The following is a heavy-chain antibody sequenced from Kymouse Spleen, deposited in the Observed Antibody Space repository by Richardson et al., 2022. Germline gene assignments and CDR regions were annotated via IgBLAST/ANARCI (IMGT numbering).Heavy chain of an antibody. CDR2: IWYDGSNK. Sequence: QVQLVESGGGVVQPGRSLRLSCAASGFTFSSYGMHWVRQAPGKGLEWVAVIWYDGSNKYYADSVKGRFTISRDNSKNTLYLQMNSLRAEDTAVYYCAREELTGAYYYYYYGMDVWGQGTTVTVSS. J-gene: IGHJ6*02. V-gene: IGHV3-33*01. CDR1: GFTFSSYG. D-gene: IGHD7-27*02. CDR3: AREELTGAYYYYYYGMDV.